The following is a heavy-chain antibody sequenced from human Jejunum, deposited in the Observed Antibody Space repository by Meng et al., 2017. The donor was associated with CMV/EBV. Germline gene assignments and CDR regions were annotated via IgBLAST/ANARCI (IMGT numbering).Heavy chain of an antibody. CDR2: VSGSGGTT. V-gene: IGHV3-23*01. Sequence: CGASGFLFSNYALIWVRQAPGKGLEWVSTVSGSGGTTYYADSVKGRFTVSRDNSKNTVYLQMNSLRAEDTAVYYRAKQGYSNDLDYWGQGTLVTVSS. J-gene: IGHJ4*02. CDR3: AKQGYSNDLDY. CDR1: GFLFSNYA. D-gene: IGHD4-11*01.